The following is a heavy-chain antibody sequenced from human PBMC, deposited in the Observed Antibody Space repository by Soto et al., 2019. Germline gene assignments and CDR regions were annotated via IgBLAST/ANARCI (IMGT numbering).Heavy chain of an antibody. Sequence: QVQLVQSGAEVKKPGASVKVSCKASGYTFTRYDINWVRQATGQGLEWMGWMNPNSGNTGYAQKFQGRVTMTRNTSISTAYMELSSLRSEDTAVYYCARAHYYDSSGYYPNFDYWGQGTLVTVSS. V-gene: IGHV1-8*01. J-gene: IGHJ4*02. CDR1: GYTFTRYD. CDR2: MNPNSGNT. CDR3: ARAHYYDSSGYYPNFDY. D-gene: IGHD3-22*01.